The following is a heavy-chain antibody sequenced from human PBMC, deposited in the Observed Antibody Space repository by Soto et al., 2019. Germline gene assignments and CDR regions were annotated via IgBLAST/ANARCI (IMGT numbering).Heavy chain of an antibody. V-gene: IGHV4-59*11. CDR2: IYYNGNT. D-gene: IGHD7-27*01. CDR1: GGSISNHY. CDR3: TRANWYSEY. Sequence: QVQLQESGPGLVKPSETLSLTCSVSGGSISNHYWSWIRQPPGKGLEWIGYIYYNGNTNYNPSFKTRVTMSVYTSRNQISLKLTTVTAADTAVYYCTRANWYSEYWGQGTLVTVSS. J-gene: IGHJ4*02.